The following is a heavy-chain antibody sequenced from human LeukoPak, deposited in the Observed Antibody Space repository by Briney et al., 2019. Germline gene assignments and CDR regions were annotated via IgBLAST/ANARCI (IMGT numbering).Heavy chain of an antibody. J-gene: IGHJ4*02. D-gene: IGHD2-15*01. V-gene: IGHV3-23*01. CDR2: ISGSGGST. CDR1: GFTFSSAA. CDR3: AKDDIVVVVAASFPDY. Sequence: GGSLRLSCAASGFTFSSAAMTWVRQAPGKGLEWVSAISGSGGSTYYADSVKGRFTISRDNSKNTLYLQMNSLRAEDAAVYYCAKDDIVVVVAASFPDYWGQGTLVTVSS.